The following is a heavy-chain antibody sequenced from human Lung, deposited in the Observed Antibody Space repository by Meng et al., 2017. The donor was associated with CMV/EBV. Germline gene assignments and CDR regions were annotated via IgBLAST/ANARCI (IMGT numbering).Heavy chain of an antibody. CDR1: GFTFSTYW. D-gene: IGHD4/OR15-4a*01. J-gene: IGHJ6*02. Sequence: GESLKISCAASGFTFSTYWMTWVRRAPGKGLEWVANIDEHGDSQSYVDSVKGRFTISRDNARNSLYLQMNSLRFDDTAVYYCVRDYEAKNSKGWDSGVDVWGQGTXVTVSS. CDR3: VRDYEAKNSKGWDSGVDV. CDR2: IDEHGDSQ. V-gene: IGHV3-7*01.